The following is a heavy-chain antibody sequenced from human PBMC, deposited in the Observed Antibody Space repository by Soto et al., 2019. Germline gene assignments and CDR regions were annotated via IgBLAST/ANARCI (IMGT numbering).Heavy chain of an antibody. J-gene: IGHJ6*02. V-gene: IGHV3-30*18. CDR2: ISYDGSNK. D-gene: IGHD6-6*01. CDR1: GFTFSSYG. Sequence: GGSLRLSCAASGFTFSSYGMHWVRQAPGKGLEWVAVISYDGSNKYYADSVKGRFTISRDNSKNTLYLQMNSLRAEDTAVYYCAKDQVSIAARSGVGMDVWAQGTTVTVSS. CDR3: AKDQVSIAARSGVGMDV.